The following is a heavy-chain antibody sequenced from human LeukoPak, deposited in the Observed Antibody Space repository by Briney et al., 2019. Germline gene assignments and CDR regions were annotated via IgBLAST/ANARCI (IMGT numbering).Heavy chain of an antibody. CDR2: LYYGGST. D-gene: IGHD3-3*01. Sequence: SETLSLTCTVSGGSISSSSYYWGWIRQPPGKGLEWIGSLYYGGSTYYNPSLKSRVTISVDASKNHFSLRLSSVTAADTAVYYCARSDVPWSGYFLRSYWYFDLWGRGTLVAVSS. J-gene: IGHJ2*01. CDR3: ARSDVPWSGYFLRSYWYFDL. V-gene: IGHV4-39*07. CDR1: GGSISSSSYY.